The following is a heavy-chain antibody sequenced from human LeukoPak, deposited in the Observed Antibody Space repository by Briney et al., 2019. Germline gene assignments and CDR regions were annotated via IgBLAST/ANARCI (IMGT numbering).Heavy chain of an antibody. V-gene: IGHV4-59*08. Sequence: SETLSLTCTVSGGSISSYYWSWIRQPPGKGLEWIGYIYYSGSTNYNPSLKSRVTISVDTSKNQFSLKLSSVTAADTAVYYRARYYYGMDVWGQGTTVTVSS. J-gene: IGHJ6*02. CDR3: ARYYYGMDV. CDR1: GGSISSYY. CDR2: IYYSGST.